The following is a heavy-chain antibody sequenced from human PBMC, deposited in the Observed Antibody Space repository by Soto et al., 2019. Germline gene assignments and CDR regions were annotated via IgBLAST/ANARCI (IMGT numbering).Heavy chain of an antibody. J-gene: IGHJ4*02. Sequence: QVQLVQSGAEVKKPGASVKVSCKASGYTFTSYAMHWVRQAPGQRLEWMGWINAGNGNTKYSQKFQGRVTITRDTSASTAYMELSSLRSDDTAVYYCAGGGEKVSGSYSFDSWGQGTLVTVSS. CDR2: INAGNGNT. CDR3: AGGGEKVSGSYSFDS. CDR1: GYTFTSYA. V-gene: IGHV1-3*01. D-gene: IGHD1-26*01.